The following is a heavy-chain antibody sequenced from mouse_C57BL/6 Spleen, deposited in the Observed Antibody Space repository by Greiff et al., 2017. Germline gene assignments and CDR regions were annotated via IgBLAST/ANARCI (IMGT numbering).Heavy chain of an antibody. V-gene: IGHV1-61*01. CDR3: ARRGKSSAMDY. Sequence: QVQLQQPGAELVRPGSSVKLSCKASGYTFTSYWMDWVKQRPGQGLEWIGNIYPSDSETHYNQKFKDKATLTVDKSSSTAYMQLSSLTSEDSAVXYCARRGKSSAMDYWGQGTSVTVSS. CDR1: GYTFTSYW. CDR2: IYPSDSET. J-gene: IGHJ4*01.